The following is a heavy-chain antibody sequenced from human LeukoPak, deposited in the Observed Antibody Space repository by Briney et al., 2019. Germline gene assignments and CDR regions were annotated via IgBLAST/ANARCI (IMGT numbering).Heavy chain of an antibody. D-gene: IGHD5-12*01. CDR2: ISINGINT. Sequence: GGSLRLSCAASGFTFSDYYMSWIRQAPGKGLEWVSYISINGINTNYADAVQGRFTISRDNAKHSLYLQMNSLRAEDTAVYYCARASDAFDIWGQGTMVTVS. CDR3: ARASDAFDI. V-gene: IGHV3-11*03. CDR1: GFTFSDYY. J-gene: IGHJ3*02.